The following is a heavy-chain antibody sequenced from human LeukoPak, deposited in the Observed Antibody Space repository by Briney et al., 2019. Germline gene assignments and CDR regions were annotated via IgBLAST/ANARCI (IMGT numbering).Heavy chain of an antibody. CDR2: ITWDGGRA. CDR1: GFTFDDYT. V-gene: IGHV3-43*01. Sequence: GGSLRLSCAASGFTFDDYTMHWVRQVPGKGLEWVSLITWDGGRAYYADSVRGRFTISRDNSIRVLYLQLNSLRTEDTALYYCAKPRTTYYFDSSGYYSGEYYFDDWGQGTLVTVSS. CDR3: AKPRTTYYFDSSGYYSGEYYFDD. D-gene: IGHD3-22*01. J-gene: IGHJ4*02.